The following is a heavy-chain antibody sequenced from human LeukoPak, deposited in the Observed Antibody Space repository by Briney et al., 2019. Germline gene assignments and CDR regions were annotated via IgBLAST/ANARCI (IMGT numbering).Heavy chain of an antibody. J-gene: IGHJ4*02. CDR3: TRAPGYSSGAVDY. CDR1: GFTFDDYA. V-gene: IGHV3-9*03. CDR2: ISWNSGSI. Sequence: PGGSLRLSCAASGFTFDDYAMHWVRQAPGKGLEWVSGISWNSGSIGYADSVKGRFTISRDNAKSTLYLQMNSLRADDMALYYCTRAPGYSSGAVDYWGQGTLVTVSS. D-gene: IGHD5-18*01.